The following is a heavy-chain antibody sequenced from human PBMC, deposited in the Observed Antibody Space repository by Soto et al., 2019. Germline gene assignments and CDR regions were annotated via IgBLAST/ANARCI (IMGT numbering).Heavy chain of an antibody. CDR1: GFTFSSYA. Sequence: QVQLVESGGGVVQPGRSLRLSCAASGFTFSSYAMHWVRQAPGKGLEWVAVISYDGSNKYYADSVKGRFTISRDNSKNTLYLQMNSLRAEDTAVYYCARETYYAFWSSPYYGMDVWGQGTTVTVSS. CDR2: ISYDGSNK. CDR3: ARETYYAFWSSPYYGMDV. D-gene: IGHD3-3*01. V-gene: IGHV3-30-3*01. J-gene: IGHJ6*02.